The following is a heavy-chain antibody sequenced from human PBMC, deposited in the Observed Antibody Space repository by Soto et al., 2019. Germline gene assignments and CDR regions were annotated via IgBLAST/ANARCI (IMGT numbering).Heavy chain of an antibody. CDR3: TRDVSSRYFDL. V-gene: IGHV3-33*01. CDR2: IWDDGSNK. CDR1: GFTFRNYG. Sequence: QVQLVEAGGGVVQPGRSLRLSCAASGFTFRNYGMHWVRQAPGKGLEWVAVIWDDGSNKYYADSVKGRFTISRDNSKSTLHLQMNSLRAEDTAIYYCTRDVSSRYFDLWGRGSLVTVSS. J-gene: IGHJ2*01.